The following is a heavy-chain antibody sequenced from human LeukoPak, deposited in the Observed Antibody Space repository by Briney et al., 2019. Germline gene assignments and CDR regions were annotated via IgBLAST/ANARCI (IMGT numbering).Heavy chain of an antibody. V-gene: IGHV3-21*06. CDR3: ARSPGAYYYGSGRYGPSFDY. J-gene: IGHJ4*02. D-gene: IGHD3-10*01. Sequence: PGGSLRLSCAASGLTFSNYSMNWVRQAPGKGLEWVSSISSSGSYIYYAGSVKGRFTISRDNAKNSLYLQMNSLRAEDTAVYYCARSPGAYYYGSGRYGPSFDYWGQGTLVTVSS. CDR1: GLTFSNYS. CDR2: ISSSGSYI.